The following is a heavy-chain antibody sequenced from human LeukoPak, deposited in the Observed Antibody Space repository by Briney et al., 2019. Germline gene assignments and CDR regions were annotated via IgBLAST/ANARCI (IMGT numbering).Heavy chain of an antibody. V-gene: IGHV3-23*01. D-gene: IGHD3-3*01. CDR1: GFTFSSYA. Sequence: PGGSLRLSCAASGFTFSSYAMSWVRQAPGKGLEWVSSISSDGGSTYYADSVKGRFTISRDNSKNALFLQMNSLKAEDTAVYYCAKNGQSGFSLDPWGQGTLVTVSS. J-gene: IGHJ5*02. CDR3: AKNGQSGFSLDP. CDR2: ISSDGGST.